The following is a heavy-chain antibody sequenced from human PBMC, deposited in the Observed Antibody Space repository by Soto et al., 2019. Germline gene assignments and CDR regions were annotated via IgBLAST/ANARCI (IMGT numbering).Heavy chain of an antibody. CDR3: ARKMGAFHI. V-gene: IGHV4-4*02. CDR1: RGSISGSYW. Sequence: QVQLQESGPGLVKPSGTLSLTCAVSRGSISGSYWWSWVRQTPGKGLEWIGEIFHGWNTYYNPSLKSRVTLSVDKSKNQFSLNLTSVTAADTAVYYCARKMGAFHIWGQGTMVTVSS. D-gene: IGHD2-8*01. J-gene: IGHJ3*02. CDR2: IFHGWNT.